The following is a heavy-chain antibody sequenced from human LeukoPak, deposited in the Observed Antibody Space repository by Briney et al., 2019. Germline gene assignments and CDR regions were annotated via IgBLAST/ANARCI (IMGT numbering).Heavy chain of an antibody. CDR1: GYSFTSYW. CDR2: IYPGDSDT. D-gene: IGHD2-21*02. CDR3: ARQNRQAYCGGDCYCFDY. V-gene: IGHV5-51*01. J-gene: IGHJ4*02. Sequence: GESLKISCKGSGYSFTSYWIGWVRQMPGKGLEWMGIIYPGDSDTRYSPSFQGQVTISADKSISTAYLQWSSLKASDTAMYYCARQNRQAYCGGDCYCFDYWGQGTLVTVSS.